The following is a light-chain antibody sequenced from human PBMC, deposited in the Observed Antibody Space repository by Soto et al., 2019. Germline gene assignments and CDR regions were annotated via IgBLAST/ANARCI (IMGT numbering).Light chain of an antibody. CDR3: QQYGSSPFT. CDR1: QSVSSSY. CDR2: GAS. V-gene: IGKV3-20*01. J-gene: IGKJ3*01. Sequence: EIVMTQSPGTLSLSPGERATLSCRASQSVSSSYLAWYQQKPGQAPRLLIYGASSRASAITERFSGSGSGTDSTLTISRLEPEDFAVYYGQQYGSSPFTFGPGTKVDIK.